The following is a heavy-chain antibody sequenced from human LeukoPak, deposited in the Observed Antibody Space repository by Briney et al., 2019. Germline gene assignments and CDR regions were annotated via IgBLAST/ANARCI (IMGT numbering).Heavy chain of an antibody. J-gene: IGHJ4*02. Sequence: ASVTVSCKASGYTFTGYYMHWVRQAPGQGLEWMGWINPNSGGTNYAQKFQGRVTMTRDTSISTAYMELSRLRSDDTAVYYCARVLRGNYYDSSGYLMWGQGTLVTVSS. D-gene: IGHD3-22*01. CDR2: INPNSGGT. CDR3: ARVLRGNYYDSSGYLM. V-gene: IGHV1-2*02. CDR1: GYTFTGYY.